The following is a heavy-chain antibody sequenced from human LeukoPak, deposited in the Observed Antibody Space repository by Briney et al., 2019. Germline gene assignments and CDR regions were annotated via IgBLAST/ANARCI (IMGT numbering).Heavy chain of an antibody. J-gene: IGHJ3*01. CDR1: GFTFSTFSSNA. CDR2: ISGSGYTT. V-gene: IGHV3-23*01. Sequence: GGSLRLSCAASGFTFSTFSSNAMNWVRQAPGKGLEWVSSISGSGYTTYYADSVKGRFTISRDNSKSTLYLQMNSLRHEDTALYYCARPAYTAAYDLWGQGTMVTVSS. CDR3: ARPAYTAAYDL. D-gene: IGHD3-16*01.